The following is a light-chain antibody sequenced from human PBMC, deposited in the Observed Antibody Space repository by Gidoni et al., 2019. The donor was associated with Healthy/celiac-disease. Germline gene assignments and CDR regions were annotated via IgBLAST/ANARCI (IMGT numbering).Light chain of an antibody. CDR2: GAS. CDR1: QSVSSSY. V-gene: IGKV3-20*01. Sequence: EIVLTQSPGTLSLSPGERATLSCRASQSVSSSYLAWYQQKPGQAPRLLIYGASSRATGIPDRFSGRGSVTDFTLTISRLEPEDFAVYYCQQYGRSSTFGQGTKVEIK. J-gene: IGKJ1*01. CDR3: QQYGRSST.